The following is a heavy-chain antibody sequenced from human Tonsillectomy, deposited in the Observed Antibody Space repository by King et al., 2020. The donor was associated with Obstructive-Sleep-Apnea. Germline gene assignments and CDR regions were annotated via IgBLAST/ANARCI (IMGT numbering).Heavy chain of an antibody. CDR3: ATYGDYPGASFDY. CDR2: ISYDGSDK. J-gene: IGHJ4*02. D-gene: IGHD4-17*01. V-gene: IGHV3-30*04. CDR1: GFTFSTYE. Sequence: VQLVESGGGVVQPGRSLRLSCAASGFTFSTYEMHWVRQAPGKGLEWVAVISYDGSDKYYADSVKGRVTISRDNSKNTLSLQMNSLTTEDTAVFYCATYGDYPGASFDYWGQGTLVTVSS.